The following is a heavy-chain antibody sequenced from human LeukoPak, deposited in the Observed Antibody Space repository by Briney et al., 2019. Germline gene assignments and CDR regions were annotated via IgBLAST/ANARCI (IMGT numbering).Heavy chain of an antibody. Sequence: PSETLSLTCTVSGASIGSGNYYWSWLRQPPGKGLEWIGYIYYSGSTYYNPSLRSRITMSIDTSKNQFSLNLSSVTAADTAVYYCATGYDARLVITYWGQGSLVTVSS. CDR1: GASIGSGNYY. D-gene: IGHD3-9*01. J-gene: IGHJ4*02. CDR3: ATGYDARLVITY. V-gene: IGHV4-30-4*01. CDR2: IYYSGST.